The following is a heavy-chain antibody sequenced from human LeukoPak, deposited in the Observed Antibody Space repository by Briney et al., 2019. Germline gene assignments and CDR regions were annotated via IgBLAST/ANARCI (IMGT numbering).Heavy chain of an antibody. V-gene: IGHV4-39*07. CDR2: IFYSGTT. CDR3: ARVDMVRGGIYYMDV. Sequence: SETLSLTCTVSGESISGSRHYWPWIRQRPGKGLEWIASIFYSGTTYYNPSLKSRVTISVDTSKNQFSLKLSSVTAADTAVYYCARVDMVRGGIYYMDVWGKGTTVTVSS. CDR1: GESISGSRHY. J-gene: IGHJ6*03. D-gene: IGHD3-10*01.